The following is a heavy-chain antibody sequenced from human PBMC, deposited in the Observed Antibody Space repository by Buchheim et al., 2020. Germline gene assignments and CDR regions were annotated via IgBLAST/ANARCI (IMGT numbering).Heavy chain of an antibody. CDR1: GGSISSGGYS. D-gene: IGHD6-6*01. J-gene: IGHJ5*02. CDR2: IYHSGST. V-gene: IGHV4-30-2*01. CDR3: AREYSSSSNWFDP. Sequence: QVQLQQWGAGLLKPSETLSLTCAVSGGSISSGGYSWSWIRQPPGKGLEWIGYIYHSGSTYYNPSLTSRVTISVDRSKNQFSLKLSSVTAADTAVYYCAREYSSSSNWFDPWGQGTL.